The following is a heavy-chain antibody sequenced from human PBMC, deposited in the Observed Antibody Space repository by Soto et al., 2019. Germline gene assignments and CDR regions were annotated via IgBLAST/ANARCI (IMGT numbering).Heavy chain of an antibody. CDR2: IYYSGST. V-gene: IGHV4-59*01. D-gene: IGHD2-2*01. J-gene: IGHJ6*02. Sequence: SETLSLTCTVSGGSISSYYRSWIRQPPGKGLEWIGYIYYSGSTNYNPSLKSRVTISVDTSKNQFSLKLSSVTAADTAVYYCAREEARRVPAATLYYGMDVWGQGTTVTVSS. CDR1: GGSISSYY. CDR3: AREEARRVPAATLYYGMDV.